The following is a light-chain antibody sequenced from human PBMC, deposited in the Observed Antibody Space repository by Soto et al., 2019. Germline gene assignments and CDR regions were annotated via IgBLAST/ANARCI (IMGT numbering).Light chain of an antibody. CDR1: QGISSY. Sequence: IQLTQSPSSLSASVGDRVTITCRASQGISSYLAWYQQKPGKAPKLLIYAASTLQSGVPSRFSGSGSGTDFTLTISSLQPEDFANYYCQQFGRSLQWTLGQGTKVDIK. J-gene: IGKJ1*01. CDR3: QQFGRSLQWT. V-gene: IGKV1-9*01. CDR2: AAS.